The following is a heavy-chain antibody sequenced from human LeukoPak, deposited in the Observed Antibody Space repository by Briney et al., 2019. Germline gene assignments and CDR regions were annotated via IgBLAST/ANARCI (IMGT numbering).Heavy chain of an antibody. CDR3: ARGRRPIVGAIRGYYYYYMDV. Sequence: SETLSLTCAVYGGSFSGYYWSWIRQPPGKGLEWIGEINHSGSTNYNPSLKSRVTISVDTSKNQFSLKLSSVTAADTAVYYCARGRRPIVGAIRGYYYYYMDVWGKGTTVTVSS. D-gene: IGHD1-26*01. CDR1: GGSFSGYY. J-gene: IGHJ6*03. V-gene: IGHV4-34*01. CDR2: INHSGST.